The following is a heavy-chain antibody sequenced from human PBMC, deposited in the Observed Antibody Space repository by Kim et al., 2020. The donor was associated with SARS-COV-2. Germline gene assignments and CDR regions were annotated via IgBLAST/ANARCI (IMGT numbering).Heavy chain of an antibody. V-gene: IGHV3-21*01. CDR2: ISSSSSYI. J-gene: IGHJ4*02. Sequence: GGSLRLSCAASGFTFSSYSMNWVRQAPGKGLEWVSSISSSSSYIYYADSVKGRFTISRDNAKNSLYLQMNSLRAEDTAVYYCARDASLEYSSSSSDYWGQGTLVTVSS. CDR1: GFTFSSYS. D-gene: IGHD6-6*01. CDR3: ARDASLEYSSSSSDY.